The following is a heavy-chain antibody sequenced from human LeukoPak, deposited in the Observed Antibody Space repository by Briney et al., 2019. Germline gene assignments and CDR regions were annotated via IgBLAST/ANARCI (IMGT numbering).Heavy chain of an antibody. J-gene: IGHJ3*02. CDR1: GFTFSSYS. Sequence: PGGSLRLSCAASGFTFSSYSMNWVRQAPGKGLEWVSSISSSSSYIYYADSVKGRFTISRGNAKNSLYLQMNSLRAEDTAVYYCARVYSRIGRSAFDIWGQGTMDTVSS. CDR2: ISSSSSYI. D-gene: IGHD2-8*01. V-gene: IGHV3-21*01. CDR3: ARVYSRIGRSAFDI.